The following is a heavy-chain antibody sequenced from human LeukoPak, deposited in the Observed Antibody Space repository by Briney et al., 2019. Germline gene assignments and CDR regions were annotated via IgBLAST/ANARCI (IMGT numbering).Heavy chain of an antibody. Sequence: GGSLRLSCAASGFTFSVYVMAWVRQAPGKGLEWVSGISGNGGTTIYADSVKGRFTFSRDNSKNTVYLQMNSLRAGDTAVYYCARTIAVAVDAFDIWGQGTMVTVSS. CDR2: ISGNGGTT. CDR1: GFTFSVYV. V-gene: IGHV3-23*01. D-gene: IGHD6-19*01. J-gene: IGHJ3*02. CDR3: ARTIAVAVDAFDI.